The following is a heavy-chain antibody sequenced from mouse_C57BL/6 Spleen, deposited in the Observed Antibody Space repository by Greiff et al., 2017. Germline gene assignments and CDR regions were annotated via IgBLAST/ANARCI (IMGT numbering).Heavy chain of an antibody. CDR1: GYSFTSYY. CDR2: INPGSGNT. J-gene: IGHJ2*01. V-gene: IGHV1-66*01. CDR3: ARYRYSDYLYFDY. Sequence: QVQLQQSGPELVKPGASVKISCKASGYSFTSYYIHWVKQRPGQGLEWIGWINPGSGNTKYNEKFKGKATLTADKSSSTAYMQLSSLTSEDSAVYYCARYRYSDYLYFDYWGQGTTLTVSS. D-gene: IGHD2-13*01.